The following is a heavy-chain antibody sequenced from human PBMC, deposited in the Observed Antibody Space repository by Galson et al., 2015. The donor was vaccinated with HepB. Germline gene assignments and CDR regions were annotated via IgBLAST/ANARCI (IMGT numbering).Heavy chain of an antibody. J-gene: IGHJ3*02. Sequence: CAISGDSVSSNSAAWNWIRQSPSRGLEWLGRTCYRSKWYNDYAVSVKSRITINPDTSKNQFSLQLNSVTPEDTAVYYCARDRGEDCVSLFDALDIWAKGTRFTASS. D-gene: IGHD3-3*02. CDR1: GDSVSSNSAA. V-gene: IGHV6-1*01. CDR2: TCYRSKWYN. CDR3: ARDRGEDCVSLFDALDI.